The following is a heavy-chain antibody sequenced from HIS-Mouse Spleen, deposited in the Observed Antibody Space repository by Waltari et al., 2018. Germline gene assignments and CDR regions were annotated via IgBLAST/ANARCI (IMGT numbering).Heavy chain of an antibody. CDR3: AKGGLMVYAIGDY. J-gene: IGHJ4*02. D-gene: IGHD2-8*01. CDR1: GFTFSSYG. V-gene: IGHV3-33*06. CDR2: IWYDGSNK. Sequence: QVQLVESGGGVVQPGRSLRLSCAASGFTFSSYGRHWVRKAPGKGLEWVAVIWYDGSNKYYADSVKGRFTISRDNSKNTLYLQMNSLRAEDTAVYYCAKGGLMVYAIGDYWGQGTLVTVSS.